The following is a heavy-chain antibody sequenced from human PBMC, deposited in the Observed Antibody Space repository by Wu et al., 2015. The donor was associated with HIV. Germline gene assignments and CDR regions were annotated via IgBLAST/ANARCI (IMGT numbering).Heavy chain of an antibody. D-gene: IGHD3-22*01. V-gene: IGHV1-46*01. CDR1: GYAFITYY. J-gene: IGHJ4*02. CDR2: IRPYAGDT. CDR3: ARVHYYDSSDTPGFDY. Sequence: QVHLVQSGAEVKKPGASVKLSCKASGYAFITYYMYWVRQAPGRGLEWMGLIRPYAGDTMYAQNFQGRVVITRDTSTTTVFLEISSLRSEDTAVYYCARVHYYDSSDTPGFDYWGQGTLVTVSS.